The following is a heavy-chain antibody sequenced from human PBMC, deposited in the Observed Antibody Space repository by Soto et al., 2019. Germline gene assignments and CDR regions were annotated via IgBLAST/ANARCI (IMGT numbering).Heavy chain of an antibody. CDR3: ARGALVEYYDSSGYPYGDY. CDR1: GGSFSGYY. CDR2: INHSGST. J-gene: IGHJ4*02. Sequence: QVQLQQWGAGLLKPSETLSLTCAVYGGSFSGYYWSWIRQPPGKGLEWIGEINHSGSTNYNPSLKSRVTISVDTSKNQFSLKLSSVTAADTAVYYCARGALVEYYDSSGYPYGDYWGQGTLVTVSS. V-gene: IGHV4-34*01. D-gene: IGHD3-22*01.